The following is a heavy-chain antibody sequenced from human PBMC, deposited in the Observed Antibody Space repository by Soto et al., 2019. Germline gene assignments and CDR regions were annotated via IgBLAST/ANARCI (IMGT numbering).Heavy chain of an antibody. CDR3: ARDCPPYSYDSSCSYY. D-gene: IGHD3-22*01. V-gene: IGHV4-31*03. Sequence: QVQLQESGPGLVKPSQTLSLTCTVSGGSISSGGYYWSWIRQHPGKGLEWIGYIYYSGSTYYNPSLKSRVTISVDTSKNQFSLKLSSVTAADTAVYYCARDCPPYSYDSSCSYYWGQGTLVTVSS. J-gene: IGHJ4*02. CDR1: GGSISSGGYY. CDR2: IYYSGST.